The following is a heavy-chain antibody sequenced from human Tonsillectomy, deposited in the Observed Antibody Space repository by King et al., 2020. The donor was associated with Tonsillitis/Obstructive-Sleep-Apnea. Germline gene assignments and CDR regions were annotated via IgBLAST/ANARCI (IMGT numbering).Heavy chain of an antibody. Sequence: VQLVESGSELKKPGASVKVSCKASGYTFTNYAIIWVRQAPGQGLEWMGWINTNTGNPTYAQDFTGRFVFSLDTSVRTAYLHISSLKSDETAMYYYAREFNIAFWGPDYWGQGTLVTVSS. J-gene: IGHJ4*02. V-gene: IGHV7-4-1*02. D-gene: IGHD3-16*01. CDR3: AREFNIAFWGPDY. CDR2: INTNTGNP. CDR1: GYTFTNYA.